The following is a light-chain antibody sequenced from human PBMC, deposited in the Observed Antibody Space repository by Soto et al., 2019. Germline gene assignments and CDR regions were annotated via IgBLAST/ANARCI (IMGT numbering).Light chain of an antibody. Sequence: EILLTQSPGTLSLSPGERATLSCRASQSVSSSCLAWYQQKPGQAPKLLIFGASNRATDIPDRFGGSGSGTDFTLTISRLEPEDFAVYYCQQYGSSPQTFGQGTKVDIK. V-gene: IGKV3-20*01. CDR1: QSVSSSC. CDR3: QQYGSSPQT. CDR2: GAS. J-gene: IGKJ1*01.